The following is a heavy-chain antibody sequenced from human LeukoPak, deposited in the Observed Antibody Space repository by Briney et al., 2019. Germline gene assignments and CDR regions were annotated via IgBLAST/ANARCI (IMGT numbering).Heavy chain of an antibody. CDR3: AKALGLLVQWHLDY. J-gene: IGHJ4*02. Sequence: PGGSLRLSCAASGFIFSSYAMSWVRQAPGKGLGWVAFIRYDGSHKYYGDSVKGRFTISRDNSKNTLYLQMNSLRAEDTAVYYCAKALGLLVQWHLDYWGQGTLVTVSS. CDR2: IRYDGSHK. V-gene: IGHV3-30*02. D-gene: IGHD6-19*01. CDR1: GFIFSSYA.